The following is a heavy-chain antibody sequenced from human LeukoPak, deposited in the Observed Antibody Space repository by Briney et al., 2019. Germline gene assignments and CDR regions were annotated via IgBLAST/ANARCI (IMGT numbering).Heavy chain of an antibody. D-gene: IGHD6-19*01. CDR1: GFTFSSYA. J-gene: IGHJ4*02. V-gene: IGHV3-23*01. Sequence: GGSLRLSCAASGFTFSSYAMSWVRQAPGKGLEWVSAISGSDGSTYYADSVKGRFTISRDNSKNTLYLQMNSLRAEDTAVYYCAKLSSGWPTFFDYWGQGTLVTVSS. CDR3: AKLSSGWPTFFDY. CDR2: ISGSDGST.